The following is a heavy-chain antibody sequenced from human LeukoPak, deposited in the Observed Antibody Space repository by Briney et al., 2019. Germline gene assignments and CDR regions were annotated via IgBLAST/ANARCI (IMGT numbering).Heavy chain of an antibody. CDR2: IKQDGSEK. J-gene: IGHJ4*02. V-gene: IGHV3-7*04. CDR3: ARARAFDY. Sequence: GGSLRLSCAASGFTFSDYYMSWVRQAPGKGLEWVANIKQDGSEKYYVDSVKGRFTISRDNAKNSLYLQMNSLRAEDTAVYYCARARAFDYWGQGTLVTVSS. CDR1: GFTFSDYY.